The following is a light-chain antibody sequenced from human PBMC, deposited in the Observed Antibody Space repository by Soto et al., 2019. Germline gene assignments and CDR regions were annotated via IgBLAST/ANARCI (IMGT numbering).Light chain of an antibody. CDR1: QSVSTN. Sequence: EIVMTQSPATLSVSPGERATLSCRARQSVSTNLAWKEQKPGQAPRLLIYGASTRATGIPARFSGRGSGTEFTLTISSLQSEDFAVYYCQQYNNLYSFGQGTKLEIK. CDR3: QQYNNLYS. CDR2: GAS. V-gene: IGKV3-15*01. J-gene: IGKJ2*01.